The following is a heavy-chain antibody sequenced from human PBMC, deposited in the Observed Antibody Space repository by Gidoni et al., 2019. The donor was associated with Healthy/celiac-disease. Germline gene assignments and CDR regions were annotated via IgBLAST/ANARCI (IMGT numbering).Heavy chain of an antibody. Sequence: QVQLQQWGAGLLKPSETLSLTCAVYGGSFSGYYWSWNRQTPGKGLEWIGEINHSGSTNYNPYHKSRVTIAVDTSKNQFSLKLSYVTAADTAVYYCARGGPYSSSIVRHKPNYFDYWGQGTLVTVSS. D-gene: IGHD6-6*01. CDR2: INHSGST. J-gene: IGHJ4*02. CDR3: ARGGPYSSSIVRHKPNYFDY. V-gene: IGHV4-34*01. CDR1: GGSFSGYY.